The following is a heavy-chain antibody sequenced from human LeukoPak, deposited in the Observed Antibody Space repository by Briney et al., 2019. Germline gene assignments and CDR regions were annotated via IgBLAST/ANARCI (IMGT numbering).Heavy chain of an antibody. J-gene: IGHJ4*02. V-gene: IGHV3-30*02. D-gene: IGHD3-10*01. CDR3: AKDLGWFGELYPLDY. CDR1: GFTFSSYG. CDR2: IWYDGSNK. Sequence: GGSLRLSCAASGFTFSSYGIHWVRQAPGKGLEWVAVIWYDGSNKYYADSVKGRFTISRDNSKNTLYLQMNSLRAEDTAVYYCAKDLGWFGELYPLDYWGQGTLVTVSS.